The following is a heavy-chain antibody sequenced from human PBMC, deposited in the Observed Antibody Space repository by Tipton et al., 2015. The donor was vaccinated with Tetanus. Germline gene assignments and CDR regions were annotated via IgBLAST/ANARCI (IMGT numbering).Heavy chain of an antibody. J-gene: IGHJ4*02. V-gene: IGHV4-61*01. D-gene: IGHD1-1*01. Sequence: TLSLTCTVFGGSVSSGSYYWAWIRQPPGKGLEYIGYILYGASTHYNPSLKSRVTVSADPSQNQFSLKLSSVTAADTAVYYCARANNEFPKKGPFDSWGQGSLVIVSP. CDR1: GGSVSSGSYY. CDR2: ILYGAST. CDR3: ARANNEFPKKGPFDS.